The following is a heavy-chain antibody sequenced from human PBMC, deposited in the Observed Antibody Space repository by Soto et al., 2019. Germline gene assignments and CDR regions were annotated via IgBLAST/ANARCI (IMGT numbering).Heavy chain of an antibody. V-gene: IGHV3-15*07. CDR2: IKSKTDGGTT. Sequence: GGSLRLSCAASGFTFSNAWMNWVRQAPGKGLEWVGRIKSKTDGGTTDYAAPVKGRFTISRDDSKNTLYLQMNSLKTEDTAVYYCTTMLWFGELDSDYWGQGTLVTVSS. D-gene: IGHD3-10*01. CDR3: TTMLWFGELDSDY. CDR1: GFTFSNAW. J-gene: IGHJ4*02.